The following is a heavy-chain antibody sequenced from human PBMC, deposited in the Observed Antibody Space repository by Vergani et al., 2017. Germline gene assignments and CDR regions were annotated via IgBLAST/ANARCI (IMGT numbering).Heavy chain of an antibody. CDR3: SIGRGYSFGYSDY. CDR1: GFSFGDYA. D-gene: IGHD5-18*01. Sequence: EVQLLESGGGLVPPGRSLRLSCAASGFSFGDYAMTWVRQAPGKGLEWVAFIRNKAYGGTTEYAASVKGRFTISRDDSKRLAYLQLSGLKTEDTAVYFCSIGRGYSFGYSDYWGQGTLVTVSS. V-gene: IGHV3-49*04. CDR2: IRNKAYGGTT. J-gene: IGHJ4*02.